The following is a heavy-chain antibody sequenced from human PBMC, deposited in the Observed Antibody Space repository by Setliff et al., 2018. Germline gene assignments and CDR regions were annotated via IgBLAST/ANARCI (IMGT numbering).Heavy chain of an antibody. J-gene: IGHJ3*02. V-gene: IGHV3-9*01. CDR2: ISWNSGSR. Sequence: PGGSLRLSCAASVFTFDDYAMHWVRQAPGKGLEWVSGISWNSGSRGYADSVKGRFTISRDNAKNSLYLQMNSLRAEDTAVYYCARDTYTIFGVVPSEAHAFDIWGQGTMVTVSS. CDR1: VFTFDDYA. D-gene: IGHD3-3*01. CDR3: ARDTYTIFGVVPSEAHAFDI.